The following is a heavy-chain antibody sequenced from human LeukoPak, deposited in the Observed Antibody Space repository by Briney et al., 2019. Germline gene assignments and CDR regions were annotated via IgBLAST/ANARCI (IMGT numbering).Heavy chain of an antibody. J-gene: IGHJ5*01. CDR2: KSSDGSNT. CDR3: ARGRGPYGWFDS. CDR1: GFDLSAYW. D-gene: IGHD3-10*01. V-gene: IGHV3-74*01. Sequence: PGGSLRLSCAASGFDLSAYWMHWVRQVPGKGLVWVSRKSSDGSNTNYADSVKGRFTVSRDNAKNTLYLQMNSLRVEDTAVYYCARGRGPYGWFDSWGQGTLVTVSS.